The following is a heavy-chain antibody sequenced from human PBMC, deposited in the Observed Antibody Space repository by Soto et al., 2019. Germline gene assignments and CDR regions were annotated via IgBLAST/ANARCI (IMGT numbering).Heavy chain of an antibody. J-gene: IGHJ4*02. CDR2: ISGSGGST. CDR1: GFTFSSYA. Sequence: GGSLRLSCAASGFTFSSYAMSWVRQAPGKGLEWVSAISGSGGSTYYADSVKGRFTISRDNSKNTLYLEMNSLRAEDTAVYYCAKVGVAGTSLYYYFDYWGQGTLVTVSS. CDR3: AKVGVAGTSLYYYFDY. D-gene: IGHD6-19*01. V-gene: IGHV3-23*01.